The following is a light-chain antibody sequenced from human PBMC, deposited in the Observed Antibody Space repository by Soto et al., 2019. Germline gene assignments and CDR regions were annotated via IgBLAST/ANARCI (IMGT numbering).Light chain of an antibody. J-gene: IGKJ3*01. CDR2: KAS. CDR3: QQYHSQFT. CDR1: QSISNW. V-gene: IGKV1-5*03. Sequence: DIQMTQSPSTLSASVGDRVTITCRANQSISNWLAWYQQKPGKAPKLLIYKASSLESGVPLRFSGSGSGTEFTLTINSLQPDDFAIYYCQQYHSQFTFGPGTKVDIK.